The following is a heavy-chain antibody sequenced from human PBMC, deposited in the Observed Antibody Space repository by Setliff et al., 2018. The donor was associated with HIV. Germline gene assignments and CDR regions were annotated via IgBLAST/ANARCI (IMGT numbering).Heavy chain of an antibody. Sequence: ETLSLSCAASGFTFDAYGMSWVRQAPGKGLEWVSGINWNGGNTGYADSVRGRFTISRDNAKNSLYLQMNSLRAEDTAVYYCARGTGSPNYYYYYMDVWGKGTTVTVSS. CDR2: INWNGGNT. D-gene: IGHD1-1*01. V-gene: IGHV3-20*04. CDR1: GFTFDAYG. J-gene: IGHJ6*03. CDR3: ARGTGSPNYYYYYMDV.